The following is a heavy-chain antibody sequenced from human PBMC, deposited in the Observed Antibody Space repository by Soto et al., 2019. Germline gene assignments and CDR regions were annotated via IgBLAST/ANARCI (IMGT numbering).Heavy chain of an antibody. J-gene: IGHJ4*02. CDR3: AKDDGVIIGVMGSFDY. V-gene: IGHV3-23*01. CDR1: GFTFSSYA. D-gene: IGHD3-3*01. CDR2: ISGSGGST. Sequence: GGSLRLSCAASGFTFSSYAMSWVRQAPGKGLEWVSAISGSGGSTYYADSVKGRFTISRDNSKNTLYMQMNSLRAEDTAVYYCAKDDGVIIGVMGSFDYWGQGTLVTVSS.